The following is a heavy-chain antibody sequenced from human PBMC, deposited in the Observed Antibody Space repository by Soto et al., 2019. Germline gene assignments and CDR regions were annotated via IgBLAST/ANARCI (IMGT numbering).Heavy chain of an antibody. CDR3: AKDALAYYDFWS. Sequence: GGSLRLSCAASGFTFSDNAMIWVRQTPGGGLERVSHISNSGRSTKYADSVKGRFTISRDNSKNTLYLQMNSLRAEDTAIYYCAKDALAYYDFWSWGQGTLVTVSS. D-gene: IGHD3-3*01. V-gene: IGHV3-23*01. J-gene: IGHJ4*02. CDR2: ISNSGRST. CDR1: GFTFSDNA.